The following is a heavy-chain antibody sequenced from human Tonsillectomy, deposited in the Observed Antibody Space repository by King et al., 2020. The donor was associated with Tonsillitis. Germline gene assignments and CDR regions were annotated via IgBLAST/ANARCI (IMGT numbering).Heavy chain of an antibody. Sequence: VQLVESGGGLVQPGGSLRLSCAASGFTFSSYSMNWVRQAPGKGLEWLSYISSSSSTIFYADSVKGRFTISRDNAKNSLYLQMNSLRDEDTAVFYCARFGRGFSYGFDYWGQGTLVTVSS. V-gene: IGHV3-48*02. CDR2: ISSSSSTI. CDR1: GFTFSSYS. CDR3: ARFGRGFSYGFDY. J-gene: IGHJ4*02. D-gene: IGHD5-18*01.